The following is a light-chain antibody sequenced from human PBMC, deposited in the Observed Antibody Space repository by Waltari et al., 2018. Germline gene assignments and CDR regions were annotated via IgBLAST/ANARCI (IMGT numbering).Light chain of an antibody. J-gene: IGLJ3*02. CDR1: NSDIGGYKS. CDR3: TSYTTSHTAYWV. CDR2: DVT. Sequence: QSALTQPASVSGSPGQSITISCSGTNSDIGGYKSVSWYQQHPGKAPKLIIYDVTNRPSGISHRFSGSKSGITASLTISGLQAEDEGDYYCTSYTTSHTAYWVFGGGTRLTVL. V-gene: IGLV2-14*03.